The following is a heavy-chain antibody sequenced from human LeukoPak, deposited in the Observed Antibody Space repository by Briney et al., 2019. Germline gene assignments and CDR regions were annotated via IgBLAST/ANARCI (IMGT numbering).Heavy chain of an antibody. CDR1: GFTFSDYY. Sequence: PGGSLRLSCAASGFTFSDYYMSWIRQAPGKGLEWVSYISSSGSTIYYADSVKGRFTISRDNAKNSLYLQMNSLRAEDTAVYYCASVEMATIVVDYWGQGTLVTVSS. V-gene: IGHV3-11*01. J-gene: IGHJ4*02. CDR3: ASVEMATIVVDY. CDR2: ISSSGSTI. D-gene: IGHD5-24*01.